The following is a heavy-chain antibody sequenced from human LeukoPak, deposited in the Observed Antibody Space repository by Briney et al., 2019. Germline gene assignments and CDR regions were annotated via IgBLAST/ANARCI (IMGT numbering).Heavy chain of an antibody. CDR2: ISGSGGST. J-gene: IGHJ4*02. CDR3: ARDSIASSKPFDY. D-gene: IGHD6-6*01. V-gene: IGHV3-23*01. Sequence: GGSLRLSCAASGFTFSSYAMSWVRQAPGKGLEWVSAISGSGGSTYYADSVKGRFTISRDNSKNTLYLQMNSLRAEDTAVYYCARDSIASSKPFDYWGQGTLVTVSS. CDR1: GFTFSSYA.